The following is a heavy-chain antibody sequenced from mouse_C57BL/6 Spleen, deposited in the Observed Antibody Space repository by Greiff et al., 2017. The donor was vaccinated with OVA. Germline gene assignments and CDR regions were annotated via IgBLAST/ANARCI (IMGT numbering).Heavy chain of an antibody. CDR3: TRYYYGSGGWYFDV. Sequence: QVQLKQSGAELVRPGASVTLSCKASGYTFTDYEMHWVKQTPVHGLEWIGAIDPETGGTAYNQKFKGKAILTADKSSSTAYMELRSLTSEDSAVYYCTRYYYGSGGWYFDVWGTGTTVTVSS. J-gene: IGHJ1*03. D-gene: IGHD1-1*01. V-gene: IGHV1-15*01. CDR2: IDPETGGT. CDR1: GYTFTDYE.